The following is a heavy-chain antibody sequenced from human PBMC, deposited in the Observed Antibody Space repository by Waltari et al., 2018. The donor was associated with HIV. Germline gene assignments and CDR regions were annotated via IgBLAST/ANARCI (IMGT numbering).Heavy chain of an antibody. Sequence: QVQLVQSGAEVKKPGASVKVSCKASGYTFTSYDINWVRQATGQGLEWMGWMNPNRGNTGYAQKFQGRVTMTRNTSISTAYMELSSLRSEDTAVYYCATLRTTDYYYGMDVWGQGTTVTVSS. CDR3: ATLRTTDYYYGMDV. CDR1: GYTFTSYD. V-gene: IGHV1-8*01. D-gene: IGHD1-1*01. J-gene: IGHJ6*02. CDR2: MNPNRGNT.